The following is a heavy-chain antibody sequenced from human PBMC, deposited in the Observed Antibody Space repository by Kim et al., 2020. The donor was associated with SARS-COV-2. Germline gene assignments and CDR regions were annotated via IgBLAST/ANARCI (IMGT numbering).Heavy chain of an antibody. CDR1: GFTFSNYA. Sequence: GGSLRLSCAASGFTFSNYAMSWVRQAPGKGLEWVSAFSGSGGSTYYADSVKDRFTISRDDSKNTLFLQMNSLRAEDTAVYFCAKRVGATYGYFDYWGQGTLVTVSS. J-gene: IGHJ4*02. CDR2: FSGSGGST. D-gene: IGHD1-26*01. CDR3: AKRVGATYGYFDY. V-gene: IGHV3-23*01.